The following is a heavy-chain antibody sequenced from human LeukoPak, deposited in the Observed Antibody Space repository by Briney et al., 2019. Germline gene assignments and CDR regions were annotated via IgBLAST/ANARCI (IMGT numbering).Heavy chain of an antibody. Sequence: PGGSLRLSCEPSGFALSFFAMSCLPHAPGGALECGSTIEANSGARSYAASVRGRFTISRDNSKNTLYLQLITLRADDTAVYYCAKPISGGLAVTADWFALWGQGTLVVVSS. D-gene: IGHD6-19*01. CDR2: IEANSGAR. V-gene: IGHV3-23*01. J-gene: IGHJ5*01. CDR1: GFALSFFA. CDR3: AKPISGGLAVTADWFAL.